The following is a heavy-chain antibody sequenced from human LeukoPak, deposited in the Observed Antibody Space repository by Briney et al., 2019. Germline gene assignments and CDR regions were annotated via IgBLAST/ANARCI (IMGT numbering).Heavy chain of an antibody. J-gene: IGHJ4*02. CDR1: GGSISSYY. CDR2: IYYSGST. Sequence: SETLSLTCTVSGGSISSYYWSWIRQPPGKGLEWIGYIYYSGSTNYNPSLKSRVTISVDTSKNQFPLKLSSVTAADTAVYYCARGSMGRWLQPFDYWGQGTLVTVSS. V-gene: IGHV4-59*01. D-gene: IGHD5-24*01. CDR3: ARGSMGRWLQPFDY.